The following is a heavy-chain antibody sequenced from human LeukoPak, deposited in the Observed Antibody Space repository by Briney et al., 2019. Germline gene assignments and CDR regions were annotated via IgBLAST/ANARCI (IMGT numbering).Heavy chain of an antibody. CDR2: IYYSGSS. J-gene: IGHJ5*02. V-gene: IGHV4-31*03. CDR1: GASININNYY. D-gene: IGHD5-24*01. Sequence: PSQTLSLTCSVSGASININNYYWSWIRQHPGKGLEWIGYIYYSGSSYYTPSLQSRVRLSVDTSKNQFSLRLSSVTAADTAVYYCARASDPWLQLTWGQGTLVTVSS. CDR3: ARASDPWLQLT.